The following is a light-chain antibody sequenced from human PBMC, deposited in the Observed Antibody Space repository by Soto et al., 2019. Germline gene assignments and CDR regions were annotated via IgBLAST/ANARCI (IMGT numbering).Light chain of an antibody. J-gene: IGKJ4*01. V-gene: IGKV1-6*01. CDR1: QGIRND. Sequence: AIQVTQSPSSLSASVGDRVTITCRASQGIRNDLGWYQQKPGKAPKLLIYAASSLQSGVPSRFSGSGSGTDFTLTISSLQPDDFAPYYCQQYNNYPLTFGGGTKVDIK. CDR2: AAS. CDR3: QQYNNYPLT.